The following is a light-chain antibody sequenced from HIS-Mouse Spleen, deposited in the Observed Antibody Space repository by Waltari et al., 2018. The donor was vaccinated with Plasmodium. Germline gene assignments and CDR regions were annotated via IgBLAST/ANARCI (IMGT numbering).Light chain of an antibody. CDR3: YSTDSSGNHRV. CDR1: ALPKKY. J-gene: IGLJ3*02. V-gene: IGLV3-10*01. CDR2: EDS. Sequence: SYELTQPPSVSVSPGQTARNPCSGDALPKKYAYWYQQKSGQAPVLVIYEDSKRPSGIPARFSGSSSGTMATLTISGAQVEDEADYYCYSTDSSGNHRVFGGGTKLTVL.